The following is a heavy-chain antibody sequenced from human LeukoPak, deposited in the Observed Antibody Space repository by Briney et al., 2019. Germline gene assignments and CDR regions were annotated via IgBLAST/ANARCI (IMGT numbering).Heavy chain of an antibody. Sequence: SVKVSCKASGGTFSSYAMSWVRQAPGQGLEWMGRIIPIFGTANYAQKFQGRVTITTDESTSTAYMELSSLRSEDTAVYYCARDQILSTSDLWGQGTLVTVSS. J-gene: IGHJ5*02. D-gene: IGHD2/OR15-2a*01. CDR2: IIPIFGTA. V-gene: IGHV1-69*05. CDR3: ARDQILSTSDL. CDR1: GGTFSSYA.